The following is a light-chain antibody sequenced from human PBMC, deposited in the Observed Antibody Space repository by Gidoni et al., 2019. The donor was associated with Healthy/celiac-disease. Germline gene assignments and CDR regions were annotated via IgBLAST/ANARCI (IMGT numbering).Light chain of an antibody. Sequence: DIQMTQSPSSLSASVGDRVTITCQAIHDISNYLNWYQQKPGKAPKLLIYDASNLETGVPSRFSGSGSGTDFTFTISSLQPEDIATYYCQQYVNLPGRFGQGTKLEIK. J-gene: IGKJ2*01. V-gene: IGKV1-33*01. CDR1: HDISNY. CDR2: DAS. CDR3: QQYVNLPGR.